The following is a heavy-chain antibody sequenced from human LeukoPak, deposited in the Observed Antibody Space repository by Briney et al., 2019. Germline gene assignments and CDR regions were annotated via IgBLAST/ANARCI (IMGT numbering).Heavy chain of an antibody. CDR2: ISSSSSNI. Sequence: GRSLRISCAASGFRFRSYSMNWARQAPGKGLEWVSSISSSSSNIYYADSVKGRFTISRDNAKNSLYLQMNSLRGEDTAVYYCARAERFLEWDDAFDIWGQGTMVTFSS. CDR1: GFRFRSYS. J-gene: IGHJ3*02. CDR3: ARAERFLEWDDAFDI. V-gene: IGHV3-21*01. D-gene: IGHD3-3*01.